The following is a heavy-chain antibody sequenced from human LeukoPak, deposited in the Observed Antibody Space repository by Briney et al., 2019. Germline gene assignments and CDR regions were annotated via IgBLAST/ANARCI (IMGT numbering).Heavy chain of an antibody. CDR2: INPNSGGT. Sequence: ASVKVSCKASGYTFTGYYMHWVRQAPGQGLEWMGWINPNSGGTNYAQKFQGRVTMTRDTSISTAYMELSRLRSDDTAVYYCARDPVSKHALDYWGQGTLVTASS. CDR1: GYTFTGYY. D-gene: IGHD3-16*01. CDR3: ARDPVSKHALDY. V-gene: IGHV1-2*02. J-gene: IGHJ4*02.